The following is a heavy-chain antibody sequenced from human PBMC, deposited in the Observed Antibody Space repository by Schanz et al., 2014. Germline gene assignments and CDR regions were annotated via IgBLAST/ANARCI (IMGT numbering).Heavy chain of an antibody. CDR1: GFTVSIHY. CDR2: IYSGGST. J-gene: IGHJ6*02. CDR3: ARGYSSSMDV. D-gene: IGHD6-6*01. V-gene: IGHV3-66*01. Sequence: VQLVESGGGVVQPGRSLRLSCAASGFTVSIHYMSWVRQAPGKGLEWVSVIYSGGSTYYADSVKGRFTISRDNSKNTLYLQMNSLRAEDTAVYYCARGYSSSMDVWGQGTTVTVSS.